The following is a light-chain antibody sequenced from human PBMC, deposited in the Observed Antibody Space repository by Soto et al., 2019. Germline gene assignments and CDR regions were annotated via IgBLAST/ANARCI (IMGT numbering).Light chain of an antibody. V-gene: IGLV1-44*01. J-gene: IGLJ3*02. Sequence: QSVLTQPPSASGTPGQRVTISCSGSSSNIGSNSVNWYRQLPGTAPKLLIYRNNQRPSGVPDRFSGSKSGTSASLAISGLQSEDEADYYCAAWDDSLDGGVFGGGTMLTVL. CDR2: RNN. CDR1: SSNIGSNS. CDR3: AAWDDSLDGGV.